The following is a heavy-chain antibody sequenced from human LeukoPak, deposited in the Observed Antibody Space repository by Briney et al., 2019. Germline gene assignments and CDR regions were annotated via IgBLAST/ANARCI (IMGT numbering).Heavy chain of an antibody. Sequence: SETLSLTRTVSGGSISSYYWSWIRQPPGKGLEWIGYIYTSGSTNYNPSLKSRVTISVDTSKNQFSLKLSSVTAADTAVYYCVRDSMRWGYYYMDVWGKGTTVTVSS. D-gene: IGHD4-23*01. J-gene: IGHJ6*03. V-gene: IGHV4-4*09. CDR3: VRDSMRWGYYYMDV. CDR1: GGSISSYY. CDR2: IYTSGST.